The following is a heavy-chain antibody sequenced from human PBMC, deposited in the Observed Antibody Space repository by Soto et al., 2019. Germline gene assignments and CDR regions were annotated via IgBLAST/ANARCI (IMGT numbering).Heavy chain of an antibody. J-gene: IGHJ4*02. CDR2: ISGSGGST. D-gene: IGHD6-13*01. V-gene: IGHV3-23*01. CDR3: ARGGSGWYLTFIDY. CDR1: GFTFSSYA. Sequence: PGGSLRPSCAASGFTFSSYAMSWVRQAPGKGLEWVSGISGSGGSTYYADSVKGRFTISRDNSKNTLYLQMNSLRAEDTAVYYCARGGSGWYLTFIDYWGQGTQVTVSS.